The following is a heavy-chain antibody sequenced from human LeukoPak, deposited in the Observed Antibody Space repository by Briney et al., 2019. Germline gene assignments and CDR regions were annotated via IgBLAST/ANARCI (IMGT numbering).Heavy chain of an antibody. CDR3: ARAFGYGYYYDSSGYYYGRGDYYYYMDV. Sequence: ASVKVSCKASPDTFTRYGITWVRQAPGQGLEWMGWIRAYNGNTNYAQKLQGRVTMTTDTSTSTAYMELRSLRSDDTAVYYCARAFGYGYYYDSSGYYYGRGDYYYYMDVWGKGTTVTVSS. J-gene: IGHJ6*03. CDR2: IRAYNGNT. D-gene: IGHD3-22*01. V-gene: IGHV1-18*01. CDR1: PDTFTRYG.